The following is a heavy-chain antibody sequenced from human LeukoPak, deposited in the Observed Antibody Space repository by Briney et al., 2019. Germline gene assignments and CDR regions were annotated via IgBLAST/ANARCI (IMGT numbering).Heavy chain of an antibody. J-gene: IGHJ3*02. Sequence: ASVKVSCKASGYTFTGYYMHWVRHAPGQGLELMGWINPNSGGTNYAQKFQGRVTMTRDTSISTAYMELSRLRSDDTAVYYCARDVDPLDAFDIWGQGTMVTVSS. D-gene: IGHD2-21*01. CDR2: INPNSGGT. CDR1: GYTFTGYY. V-gene: IGHV1-2*02. CDR3: ARDVDPLDAFDI.